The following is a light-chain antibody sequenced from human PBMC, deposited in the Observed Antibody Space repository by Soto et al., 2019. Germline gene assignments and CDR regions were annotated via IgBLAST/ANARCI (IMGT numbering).Light chain of an antibody. CDR3: HQYGSSPFT. V-gene: IGKV3-20*01. CDR1: QSVSSSY. J-gene: IGKJ4*01. Sequence: EIVLTQSPATLSLSPGERATLSCRASQSVSSSYLAWYQQKPGQAPRLLIYGASSRATGIPDRFSGSGSGTDFTLTISRLEPEDFAVYYCHQYGSSPFTFGGGTKVEIK. CDR2: GAS.